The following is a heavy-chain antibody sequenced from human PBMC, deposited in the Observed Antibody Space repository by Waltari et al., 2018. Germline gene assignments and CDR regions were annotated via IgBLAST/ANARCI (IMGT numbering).Heavy chain of an antibody. D-gene: IGHD3-16*01. V-gene: IGHV4-59*01. CDR1: GGSISSYY. J-gene: IGHJ4*02. Sequence: QVQLQESGPGLVKPSETLSLTCTVSGGSISSYYWSWIRQPPGKGLEWIGYIYYSGSTNYNPSLKSRVTISVDTSKNQFSLKLSSVTAADTAVYYCARAFSGAVVDYWGQGTLVTVSS. CDR3: ARAFSGAVVDY. CDR2: IYYSGST.